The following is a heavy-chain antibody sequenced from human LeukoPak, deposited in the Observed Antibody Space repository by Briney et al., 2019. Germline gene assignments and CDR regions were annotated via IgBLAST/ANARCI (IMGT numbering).Heavy chain of an antibody. CDR2: ISHRGTT. CDR1: SGSFSSYQ. CDR3: ARGAESSSWSLDY. J-gene: IGHJ4*02. Sequence: SETLSLTCAVYSGSFSSYQWNWIRQPPGKGLEWIGEISHRGTTNYNPSLKGRVTMSVDTSKNQFSLKLSSVTAADTAVYYCARGAESSSWSLDYWGQGTLVTVSS. V-gene: IGHV4-34*01. D-gene: IGHD6-13*01.